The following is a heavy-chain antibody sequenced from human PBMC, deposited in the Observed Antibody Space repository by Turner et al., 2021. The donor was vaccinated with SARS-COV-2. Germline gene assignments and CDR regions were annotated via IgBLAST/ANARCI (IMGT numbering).Heavy chain of an antibody. D-gene: IGHD2-15*01. CDR2: VTANSGDT. J-gene: IGHJ4*02. CDR1: GYTFTAYN. V-gene: IGHV1-2*02. CDR3: ARVCNGNVCKNFDY. Sequence: QVHLVQSGAAVKKPGASVKVSCKASGYTFTAYNIHWLRQAPGQGLEWMGWVTANSGDTNYAKKFQDRVTMTRDTSISTAYMELSSLRSDDTAVYYCARVCNGNVCKNFDYWGQGTLVTVSS.